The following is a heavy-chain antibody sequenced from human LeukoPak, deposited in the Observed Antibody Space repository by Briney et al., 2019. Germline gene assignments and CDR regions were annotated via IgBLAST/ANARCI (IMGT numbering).Heavy chain of an antibody. CDR1: GGTFSSYT. Sequence: SVKVSCKASGGTFSSYTISWVRQAPGQGLEWMGRIIPILGIANYAQKFQGRVTITADKSTSTAYMEMSSLRSEDTAVYYCARVGDYYDSSGYYSDYWGQGTLVTVSS. J-gene: IGHJ4*02. V-gene: IGHV1-69*02. CDR2: IIPILGIA. CDR3: ARVGDYYDSSGYYSDY. D-gene: IGHD3-22*01.